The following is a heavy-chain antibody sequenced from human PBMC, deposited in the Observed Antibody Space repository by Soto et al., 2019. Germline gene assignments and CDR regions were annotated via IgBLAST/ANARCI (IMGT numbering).Heavy chain of an antibody. D-gene: IGHD6-19*01. J-gene: IGHJ6*02. CDR1: GGTFSSYA. CDR3: AMLGQGIAVAAPGPYGMDV. V-gene: IGHV1-69*01. CDR2: IIAVFGTA. Sequence: QVQLVQSGAEVKKPGSSVKVSCKASGGTFSSYAISWVRQAPGQGLEWMGGIIAVFGTANYEEKFQGRVTITADESTSTAYMELSSMRSEDTAVYYCAMLGQGIAVAAPGPYGMDVWGQGTTVTVSS.